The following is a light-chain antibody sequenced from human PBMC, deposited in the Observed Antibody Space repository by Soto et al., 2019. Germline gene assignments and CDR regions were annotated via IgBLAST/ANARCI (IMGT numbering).Light chain of an antibody. CDR2: LGS. CDR1: QSLLHSNGYIY. V-gene: IGKV2-28*01. J-gene: IGKJ2*01. CDR3: MQALQTPYT. Sequence: DIVMTQSPLSLPVTPGEPASISCRSSQSLLHSNGYIYLDWYLQKPGQSPQLLIYLGSNRASGVPDRFSGSGSGKDFTLKISRVEAEDVAIYYCMQALQTPYTFGQGTKLEIK.